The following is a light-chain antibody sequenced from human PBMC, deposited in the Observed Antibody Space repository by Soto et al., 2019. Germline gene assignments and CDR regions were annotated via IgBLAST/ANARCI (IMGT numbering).Light chain of an antibody. V-gene: IGLV1-44*01. Sequence: QAVVTQPPSASGTPGQRVTISCSGSSSNIGDYHVHWYQQLPGAAPKVLIHSSHQRPSGVPDRFSGSKSGTSASLAISGLQSEDEADHYCAAWDDSLNGVVFGGGTKLTVL. J-gene: IGLJ2*01. CDR1: SSNIGDYH. CDR3: AAWDDSLNGVV. CDR2: SSH.